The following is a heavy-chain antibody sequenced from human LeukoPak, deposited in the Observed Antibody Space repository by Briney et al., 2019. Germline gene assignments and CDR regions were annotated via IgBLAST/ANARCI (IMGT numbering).Heavy chain of an antibody. V-gene: IGHV4-59*08. CDR1: GGSISTYY. D-gene: IGHD4-23*01. Sequence: SETLSLTCTVSGGSISTYYWTWIRQPPGKGLEWIGYIYYTGSTNYNPSLNSRVSISLDTSKNQFSLRLTSVTAADTAVYYCARRVATAPKWYFDYWGQGILVTVSS. J-gene: IGHJ4*02. CDR3: ARRVATAPKWYFDY. CDR2: IYYTGST.